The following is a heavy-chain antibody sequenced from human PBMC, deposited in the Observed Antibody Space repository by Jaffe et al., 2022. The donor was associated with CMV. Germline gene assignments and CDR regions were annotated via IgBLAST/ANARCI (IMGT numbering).Heavy chain of an antibody. CDR3: GRQSGGVTRIRGVATPFDY. CDR1: GDSITSGNFY. J-gene: IGHJ4*02. Sequence: QLQLQESGPGQVKPSETLSLTCTVSGDSITSGNFYWGWIRQAPGKGLEWIGSIFYTGTTYYNPSHKSRVTISVDTSKNQLSLKLSSVTAADTAVFYCGRQSGGVTRIRGVATPFDYWGQGTLVTVSS. V-gene: IGHV4-39*01. D-gene: IGHD3-16*01. CDR2: IFYTGTT.